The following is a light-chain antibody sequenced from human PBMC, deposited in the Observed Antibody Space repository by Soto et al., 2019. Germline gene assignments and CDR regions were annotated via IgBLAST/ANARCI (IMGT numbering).Light chain of an antibody. CDR1: HTISSW. V-gene: IGKV1-5*03. CDR3: QQSNSYPWT. J-gene: IGKJ1*01. CDR2: KAS. Sequence: DIQMTQSPSTLSASVGDRVTITCRASHTISSWLAWYQQKPGKAPKLLIYKASSLKSGVPSRFSGSGSGTEFTLTISSLQPDDFATYYCQQSNSYPWTFGQGTKVELK.